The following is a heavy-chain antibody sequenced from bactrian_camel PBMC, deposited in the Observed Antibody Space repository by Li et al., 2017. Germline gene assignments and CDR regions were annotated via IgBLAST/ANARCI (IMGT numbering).Heavy chain of an antibody. V-gene: IGHV3S53*01. CDR2: IDSDGST. D-gene: IGHD7*01. J-gene: IGHJ7*01. CDR1: ETIFDGNC. Sequence: HVQLVESGGGSVQAGGSLKLSCVASETIFDGNCMGWFRQAPGKEREGVAAIDSDGSTSYADSVKGRFNISKDNAKNTLYLQMNSLKPEDTAVYYCVRDARPGNSNFGMDYWGKGTQVTVS.